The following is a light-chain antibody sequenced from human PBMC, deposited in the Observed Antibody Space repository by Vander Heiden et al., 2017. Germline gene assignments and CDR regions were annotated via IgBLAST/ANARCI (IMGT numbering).Light chain of an antibody. V-gene: IGLV2-14*01. CDR2: DVS. Sequence: QSALTQPASVSGSPGQSITISCTGTSSDVGSYNYVSLYQQYPVKAPKLMIYDVSNRPSGVSNRFSCSKSDNTASLTISGLQAEDEADYYCTSYTRSSSYVFGTGTKVTVL. CDR1: SSDVGSYNY. CDR3: TSYTRSSSYV. J-gene: IGLJ1*01.